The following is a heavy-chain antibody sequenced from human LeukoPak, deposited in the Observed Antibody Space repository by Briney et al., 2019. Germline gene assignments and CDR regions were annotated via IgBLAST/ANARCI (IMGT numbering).Heavy chain of an antibody. J-gene: IGHJ5*02. D-gene: IGHD6-13*01. V-gene: IGHV3-66*01. CDR3: AKAGFSSSWSKPDNRFDP. CDR1: EFSVGSNY. CDR2: IYSGGST. Sequence: GGSLRPSCAASEFSVGSNYMTWVRQAPGKGLEWVSLIYSGGSTYYADSVKGRFTISRDNSKNTLYLQMNSLRAEDTAVYYCAKAGFSSSWSKPDNRFDPWGQGTLVTVSS.